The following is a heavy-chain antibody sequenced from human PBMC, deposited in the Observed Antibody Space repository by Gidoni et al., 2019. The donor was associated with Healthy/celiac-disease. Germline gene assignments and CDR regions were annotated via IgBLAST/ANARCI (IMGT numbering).Heavy chain of an antibody. CDR1: GFTFSSYA. V-gene: IGHV3-30-3*01. CDR3: ARWLQTLYYFDY. Sequence: QVQLVESGGGVVQPGRSLRLSCAASGFTFSSYAMHWVRQAPGKGLEWVAVISYDGSNKYYADSVKGRFTISRDNSKNTLYLQMNSLRAEDTAVYYCARWLQTLYYFDYWGQGTLVTVSS. D-gene: IGHD5-12*01. CDR2: ISYDGSNK. J-gene: IGHJ4*02.